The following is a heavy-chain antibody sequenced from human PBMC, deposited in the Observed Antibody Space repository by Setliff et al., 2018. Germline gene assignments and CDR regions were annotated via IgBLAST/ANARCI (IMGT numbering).Heavy chain of an antibody. CDR3: ARTGTYRYFYH. J-gene: IGHJ4*02. V-gene: IGHV4-39*01. Sequence: SETLSLTCTVSGGSISSSFNFWGWIRQPPGKGLEWIGRSDYYGNTYYNASLKSRLTISVDTSKNQFSLKLNSVTAADTAVYYCARTGTYRYFYHWGQGTLVTVSS. D-gene: IGHD5-12*01. CDR2: SDYYGNT. CDR1: GGSISSSFNF.